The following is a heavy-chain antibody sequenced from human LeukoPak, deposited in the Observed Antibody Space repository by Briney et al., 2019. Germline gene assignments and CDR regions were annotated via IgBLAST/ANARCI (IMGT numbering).Heavy chain of an antibody. Sequence: GGSLRLSCAASGFTFSSYSMNWVRQAPGKGLEWVSSISSSSSYIYHADSVKGRFTISRDNAKNSLYLQMNSLRAEDTAVYYCARAGSGSYYASPDYWGQGTLVTVSS. CDR3: ARAGSGSYYASPDY. D-gene: IGHD1-26*01. V-gene: IGHV3-21*01. J-gene: IGHJ4*02. CDR2: ISSSSSYI. CDR1: GFTFSSYS.